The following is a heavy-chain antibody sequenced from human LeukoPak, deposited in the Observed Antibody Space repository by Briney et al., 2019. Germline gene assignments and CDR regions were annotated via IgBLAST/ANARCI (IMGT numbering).Heavy chain of an antibody. D-gene: IGHD4-11*01. CDR3: ARGRTSGGMTTDIDY. Sequence: GGSLRLSCAASGFTFSSYSMNWVRQAPGKGLEWVSSISSGSTYIYYADSVKGRFSISRDNAKNSLYLQMNSLRAEDTAVYYCARGRTSGGMTTDIDYWGQGALVTVSS. CDR1: GFTFSSYS. V-gene: IGHV3-21*01. CDR2: ISSGSTYI. J-gene: IGHJ4*02.